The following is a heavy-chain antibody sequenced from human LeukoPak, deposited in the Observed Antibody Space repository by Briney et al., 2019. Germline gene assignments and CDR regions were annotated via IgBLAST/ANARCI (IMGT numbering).Heavy chain of an antibody. CDR3: ARDWYYYDSSGYYSH. CDR1: GGTFSSYA. V-gene: IGHV1-2*02. Sequence: ASVKVSCKASGGTFSSYAISWVRQAPGQGLEWMGWINPNSGGTNYAQKFQGRVTMTRDTSISTAYMELSRLRSDDTAVYYCARDWYYYDSSGYYSHWGQGTLVTVSS. D-gene: IGHD3-22*01. J-gene: IGHJ4*02. CDR2: INPNSGGT.